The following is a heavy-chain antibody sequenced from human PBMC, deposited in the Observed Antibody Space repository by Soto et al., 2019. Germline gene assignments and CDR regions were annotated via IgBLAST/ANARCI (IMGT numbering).Heavy chain of an antibody. D-gene: IGHD1-26*01. CDR2: INHSGST. CDR3: ARGKAWELVLDY. CDR1: GGSFSGYY. V-gene: IGHV4-34*01. J-gene: IGHJ4*02. Sequence: QVQLQQWGAGLLKPSETLSLTCAVYGGSFSGYYWSWIRQPPGKGLEWIGEINHSGSTNYNPSLKSRVTISVDTSKNQFSLKLSSVTAADTAVYYCARGKAWELVLDYWGQGTLVTVSS.